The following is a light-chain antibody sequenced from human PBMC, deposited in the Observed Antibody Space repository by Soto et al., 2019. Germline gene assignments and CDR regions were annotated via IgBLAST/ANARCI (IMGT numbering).Light chain of an antibody. V-gene: IGKV3-20*01. CDR2: GAS. CDR3: QQYDTSLPYT. CDR1: QSVNNNY. Sequence: EIVLTQSPGTLSLSPGDRATLSCEASQSVNNNYLAWYQYKPGQAPRLLIYGASSRATGIPDRFSGSGSGTDFTLTIRRLEPEDFAVYYCQQYDTSLPYTFGGGTKVEIK. J-gene: IGKJ4*01.